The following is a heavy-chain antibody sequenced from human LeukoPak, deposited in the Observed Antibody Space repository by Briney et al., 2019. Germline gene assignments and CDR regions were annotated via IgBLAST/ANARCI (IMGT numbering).Heavy chain of an antibody. CDR3: ASTHAGRYYTTFDY. Sequence: SETLSLTCTVSGGSIISSSSYWGWIRQPPKKGLEWIGAIYYNGNTYYNRSLRSRVTMSVDTSKNQFSLKLNSVTAADTAVYYCASTHAGRYYTTFDYWGQGALVPVSS. CDR1: GGSIISSSSY. V-gene: IGHV4-39*01. J-gene: IGHJ4*02. CDR2: IYYNGNT. D-gene: IGHD3-10*01.